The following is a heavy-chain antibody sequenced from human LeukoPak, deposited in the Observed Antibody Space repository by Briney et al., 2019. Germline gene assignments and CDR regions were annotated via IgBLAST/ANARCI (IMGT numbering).Heavy chain of an antibody. CDR3: ARDFAVTTAYYYGMDV. Sequence: PSETLSLTCTVSGGSMSPYYWSWIRQPPGKGLEWIGYIYYSGSTTCNPSLKSRVTMSVDTSKNQVSLKLTSVTAADTAVYYCARDFAVTTAYYYGMDVWGQGTTVTVS. V-gene: IGHV4-59*01. D-gene: IGHD4-17*01. J-gene: IGHJ6*02. CDR2: IYYSGST. CDR1: GGSMSPYY.